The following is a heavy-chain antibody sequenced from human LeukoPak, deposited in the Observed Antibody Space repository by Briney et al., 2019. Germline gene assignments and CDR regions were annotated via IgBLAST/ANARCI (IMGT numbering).Heavy chain of an antibody. CDR1: GFIFSNYA. CDR3: AGDMRGDYGDYSSSDYYYGMDV. Sequence: GRSLRLSCAVSGFIFSNYAMHWVRQAPGKGLEWVAVTAYDGSNEYYADSVKGRFTISRDNSKNTLNLQMNSLRAEDTAVYYCAGDMRGDYGDYSSSDYYYGMDVWGQGTTVTVSS. D-gene: IGHD4-17*01. V-gene: IGHV3-30*04. J-gene: IGHJ6*02. CDR2: TAYDGSNE.